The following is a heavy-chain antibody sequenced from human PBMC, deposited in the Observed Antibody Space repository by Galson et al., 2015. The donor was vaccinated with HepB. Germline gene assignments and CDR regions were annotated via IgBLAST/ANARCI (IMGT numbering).Heavy chain of an antibody. CDR2: ISAYNGNT. CDR3: ARDLDDILTGYPRGGAFDI. V-gene: IGHV1-18*04. Sequence: SVKVSCKASGYTFTSYGISWVRQAPGQGLEWMGWISAYNGNTNYAQKLQGRVTMTTDTSTSTAYMELRSLRSDDTAVYYCARDLDDILTGYPRGGAFDIWGQGTMVTVSS. D-gene: IGHD3-9*01. CDR1: GYTFTSYG. J-gene: IGHJ3*02.